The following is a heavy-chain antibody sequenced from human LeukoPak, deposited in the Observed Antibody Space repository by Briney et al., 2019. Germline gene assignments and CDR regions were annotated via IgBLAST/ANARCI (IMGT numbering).Heavy chain of an antibody. J-gene: IGHJ4*02. V-gene: IGHV4-39*01. CDR1: GGSISSNNY. CDR3: ARHEEEDGYNAKTLDY. Sequence: SETLSLTCTVSGGSISSNNYWAWIRQPPGMGLEWIGGTIYSGTTYYNPSLRSRVTISIDTSQNQFSLRLSSVTAADTAVYYCARHEEEDGYNAKTLDYWGRGTLVTVSS. D-gene: IGHD5-24*01. CDR2: TIYSGTT.